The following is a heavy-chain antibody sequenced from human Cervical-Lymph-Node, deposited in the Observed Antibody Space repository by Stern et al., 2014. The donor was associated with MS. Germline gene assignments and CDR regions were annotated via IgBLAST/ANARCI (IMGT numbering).Heavy chain of an antibody. J-gene: IGHJ4*02. D-gene: IGHD6-13*01. V-gene: IGHV3-11*01. CDR2: ISGSGPTT. Sequence: DQLVESGGGLVKPGRSLRLSCAASGFTFSDYYMSWIRQAPGKGLEWVSYISGSGPTTYYADSVKGRFTISKDNARNSLYLQMNSLRADDTAVYYCARALIAAGGALDYWGQGTLVTVSS. CDR3: ARALIAAGGALDY. CDR1: GFTFSDYY.